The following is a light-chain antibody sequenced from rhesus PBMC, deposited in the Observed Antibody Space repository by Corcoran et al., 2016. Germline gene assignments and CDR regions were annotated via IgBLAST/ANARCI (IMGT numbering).Light chain of an antibody. CDR1: QSVSMF. CDR2: GSS. J-gene: IGKJ2*01. Sequence: EIVMTQSPATLALSPGERATLSCRASQSVSMFLGWYQQKPGKAPRLLIYGSSSRAPGLPDRVRGSGSGTEFTLTISSLEPEDVGVYFCLQSSSWPYSFGQGTKVEIK. V-gene: IGKV3-24*03. CDR3: LQSSSWPYS.